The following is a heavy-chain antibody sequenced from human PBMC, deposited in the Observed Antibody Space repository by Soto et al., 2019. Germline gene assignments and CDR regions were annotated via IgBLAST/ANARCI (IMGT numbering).Heavy chain of an antibody. CDR1: GFTFSDYY. Sequence: PGGSLRLSCAASGFTFSDYYMSWIRQAPGKGLEWVSYISSSSSYTNYADSVKGRFTISRDNAKNSLYLQMNSLRAEDTAVYYCARERGVDTAMVTPIDYWGQGTLVTVSS. V-gene: IGHV3-11*06. J-gene: IGHJ4*02. CDR3: ARERGVDTAMVTPIDY. CDR2: ISSSSSYT. D-gene: IGHD5-18*01.